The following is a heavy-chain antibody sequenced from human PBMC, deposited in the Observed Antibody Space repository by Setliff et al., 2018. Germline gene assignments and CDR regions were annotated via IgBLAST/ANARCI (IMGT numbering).Heavy chain of an antibody. CDR3: ARDVFDFRTGQAGP. CDR1: GFTFSDYY. Sequence: GGSLRLSCVVSGFTFSDYYMSWIRQAPGKGLEWVSYIRSSNSYTNYADSVKGRFTISRDNAKNSLYLQMNSLRAEDTAVYYCARDVFDFRTGQAGPWGQGTLVTVSS. V-gene: IGHV3-11*05. D-gene: IGHD3-3*01. J-gene: IGHJ5*02. CDR2: IRSSNSYT.